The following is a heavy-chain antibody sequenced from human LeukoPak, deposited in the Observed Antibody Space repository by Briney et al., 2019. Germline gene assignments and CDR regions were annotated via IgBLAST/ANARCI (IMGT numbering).Heavy chain of an antibody. CDR3: SRGLVTRAGY. CDR2: INAGNGNT. J-gene: IGHJ4*02. Sequence: ASVKVSCKASGYTFTNYAMRWVRQAPGQRLEWMGWINAGNGNTKYSQKFQGRVTTTRDTSASTAYMELSSLRSEDTAVYYCSRGLVTRAGYWGQGTLVTVSS. V-gene: IGHV1-3*01. D-gene: IGHD2-21*02. CDR1: GYTFTNYA.